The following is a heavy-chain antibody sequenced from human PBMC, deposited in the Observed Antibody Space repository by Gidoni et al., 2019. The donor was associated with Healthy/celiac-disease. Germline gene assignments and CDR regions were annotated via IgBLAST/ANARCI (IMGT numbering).Heavy chain of an antibody. CDR2: ISSSGSNI. J-gene: IGHJ4*02. Sequence: QVQLVASGGGLVKPGWSLRLSCAASGFPFSDYYMSWIRQAPGKGLEWGSYISSSGSNIYYADSVKGRFTISRDNAKNALYLQMNSLRAEDTAVYYCARDRMGYYYFDYWGQGTLVTVSS. CDR1: GFPFSDYY. CDR3: ARDRMGYYYFDY. V-gene: IGHV3-11*01. D-gene: IGHD5-18*01.